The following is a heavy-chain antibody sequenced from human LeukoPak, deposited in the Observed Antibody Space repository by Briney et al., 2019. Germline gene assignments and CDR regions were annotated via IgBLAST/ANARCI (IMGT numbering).Heavy chain of an antibody. CDR2: ISSSSSYI. J-gene: IGHJ4*02. CDR3: AKGYCSSTSCPSDY. V-gene: IGHV3-21*01. D-gene: IGHD2-2*01. Sequence: GGSLRLSCAASGFTFSSYSMNWVRQAPGKGLEWFSSISSSSSYIYYADSVKGRFTISRDNAKNSLYLQMNSLRAEDTAVYYCAKGYCSSTSCPSDYWGQGTLVTVSS. CDR1: GFTFSSYS.